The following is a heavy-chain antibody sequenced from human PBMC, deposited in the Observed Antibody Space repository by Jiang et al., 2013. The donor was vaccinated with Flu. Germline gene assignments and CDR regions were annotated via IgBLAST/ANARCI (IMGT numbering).Heavy chain of an antibody. J-gene: IGHJ4*02. Sequence: LVESGGGVVQPGKSLRLSCIGSGFTFNKFAMHWVRQAPGKGLVWVAVISYDGINQYYADSVKGRFTVSRDNSKNTLYLQMNNLRPEDAALYYCASSGTADLGFYPRWGQGTLVTVSS. V-gene: IGHV3-30*14. CDR2: ISYDGINQ. CDR1: GFTFNKFA. CDR3: ASSGTADLGFYPR. D-gene: IGHD1/OR15-1a*01.